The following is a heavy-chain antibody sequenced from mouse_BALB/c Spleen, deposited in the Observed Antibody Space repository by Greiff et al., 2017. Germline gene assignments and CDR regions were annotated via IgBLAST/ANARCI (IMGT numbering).Heavy chain of an antibody. CDR1: GYTFTDYY. D-gene: IGHD2-1*01. CDR2: IYPGSGNT. J-gene: IGHJ2*01. CDR3: ARDGNAY. Sequence: QVQLQQSGAELARPGASVKLSCKASGYTFTDYYINWVKQRTGQGLEWIGEIYPGSGNTYYNEKFKGKATLTADKSSSTAYMQLSSLTSEDSAVYFCARDGNAYWGQGTTLTVSS. V-gene: IGHV1-77*01.